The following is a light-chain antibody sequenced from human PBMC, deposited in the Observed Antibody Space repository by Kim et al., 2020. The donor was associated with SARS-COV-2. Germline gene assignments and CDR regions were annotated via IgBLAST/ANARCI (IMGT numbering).Light chain of an antibody. CDR2: EVT. Sequence: QSAATCSSGTSGNFGNYMYVSWYQPHPGNYPHLIIYEVTNPPSGVPDRFSGSMSANTASLTVSGLQAEDEADYYCASHRVYDYVFGTGTKVTVL. V-gene: IGLV2-8*01. CDR3: ASHRVYDYV. J-gene: IGLJ1*01. CDR1: SGNFGNYMY.